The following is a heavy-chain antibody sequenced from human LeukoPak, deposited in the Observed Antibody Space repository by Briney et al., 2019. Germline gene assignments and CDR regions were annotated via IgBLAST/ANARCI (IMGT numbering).Heavy chain of an antibody. J-gene: IGHJ4*02. Sequence: GGSLRLSRAASGFTFSTSAMSWVRQAPGKGLEWVSTISGSGGSIYYADSVKGRFTISRDNSKNTMYLQMNSLRAEDTAIYYCAKSRDGYYAYFDYWGQGALVTVSS. D-gene: IGHD5-24*01. CDR2: ISGSGGSI. CDR3: AKSRDGYYAYFDY. CDR1: GFTFSTSA. V-gene: IGHV3-23*01.